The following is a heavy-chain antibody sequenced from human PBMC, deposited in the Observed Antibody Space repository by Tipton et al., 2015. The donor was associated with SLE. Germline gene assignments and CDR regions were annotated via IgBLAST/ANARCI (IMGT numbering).Heavy chain of an antibody. V-gene: IGHV4-38-2*02. CDR3: ARDQEMASGENRFDP. CDR1: GYSISSGYY. J-gene: IGHJ5*02. Sequence: TLSLTCTVSGYSISSGYYWGWVRQPPGKGLEWIGSMFHSGNTYYNPSLKSRVTISVDTSKNQFSLNLSSVTAADTAIYYCARDQEMASGENRFDPWGQGTLVTVSS. D-gene: IGHD5-24*01. CDR2: MFHSGNT.